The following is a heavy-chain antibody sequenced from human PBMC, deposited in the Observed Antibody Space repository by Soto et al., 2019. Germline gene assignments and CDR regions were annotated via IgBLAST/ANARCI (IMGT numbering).Heavy chain of an antibody. CDR3: ARGVTSLSHNWFDP. J-gene: IGHJ5*02. V-gene: IGHV4-59*01. Sequence: SETLSLTCTVSGGSISSYYWSWIRRPPGKGLEWIGYIYYSGSTNYNPSLKSRVTISVDTSKNQFSLKLSSVTAADTAVYYCARGVTSLSHNWFDPWGQGTLVTVSS. D-gene: IGHD2-21*02. CDR2: IYYSGST. CDR1: GGSISSYY.